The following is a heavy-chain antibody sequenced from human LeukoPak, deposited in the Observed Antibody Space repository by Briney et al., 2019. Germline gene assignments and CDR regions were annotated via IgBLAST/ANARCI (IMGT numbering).Heavy chain of an antibody. CDR2: IYYSETT. D-gene: IGHD3-9*01. CDR3: ARGASLRYFDWLLPDYYYYGMDV. V-gene: IGHV4-39*07. J-gene: IGHJ6*02. Sequence: SETLSLTCTVSGDSIRSSNYYWGWLRQPPGKGLEWLGSIYYSETTYYNPSLKSRVTISVDTSKNQFSLKLSSVTAADTAVYYCARGASLRYFDWLLPDYYYYGMDVWGQGTTVTVSS. CDR1: GDSIRSSNYY.